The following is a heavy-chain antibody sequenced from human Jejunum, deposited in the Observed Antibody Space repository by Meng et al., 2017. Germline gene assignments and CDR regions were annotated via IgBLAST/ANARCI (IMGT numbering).Heavy chain of an antibody. D-gene: IGHD6-19*01. J-gene: IGHJ4*02. CDR3: VLGSGWSFKY. V-gene: IGHV3-7*01. CDR2: MKQDGSEI. CDR1: AFTFSDSW. Sequence: GGSLRHSCAASAFTFSDSWMNWVRQAPGKGLEWVANMKQDGSEIYYVDSVKGRFTISRDNAENSLHLQMDSLRGEDTAIYYCVLGSGWSFKYWGQGTLVTVSS.